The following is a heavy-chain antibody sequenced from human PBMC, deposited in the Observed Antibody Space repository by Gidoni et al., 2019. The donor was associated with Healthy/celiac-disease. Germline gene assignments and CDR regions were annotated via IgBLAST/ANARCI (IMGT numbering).Heavy chain of an antibody. D-gene: IGHD6-19*01. Sequence: EVQLVESGGGLVQPGGSLRLSCAASGFTFSSYWMSWVRQAPGKGLEGGANIKQDGSEKFYVDPVKGRFTISRDNAKNSLYLQMNSLRAEDTAVYYCARGGIAVAADYWGQGTLVTVSS. CDR2: IKQDGSEK. CDR1: GFTFSSYW. J-gene: IGHJ4*02. CDR3: ARGGIAVAADY. V-gene: IGHV3-7*03.